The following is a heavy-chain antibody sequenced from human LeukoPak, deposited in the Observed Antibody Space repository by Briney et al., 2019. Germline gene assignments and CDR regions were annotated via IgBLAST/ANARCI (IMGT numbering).Heavy chain of an antibody. V-gene: IGHV3-23*01. CDR3: AKAGIGVVGYFDY. J-gene: IGHJ4*02. CDR1: GFTFSNYW. D-gene: IGHD6-19*01. Sequence: QPGGSLRLSCAASGFTFSNYWMDWVRQAPGKGLEWVSAIRGSGGGTYYADSVKGRFTISRDNSKNTLYLQMNSLRDEDTALYYCAKAGIGVVGYFDYWGQGTLVTVSS. CDR2: IRGSGGGT.